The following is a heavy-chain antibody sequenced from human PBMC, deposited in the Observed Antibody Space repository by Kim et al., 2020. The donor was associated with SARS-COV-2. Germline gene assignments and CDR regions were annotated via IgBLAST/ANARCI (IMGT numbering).Heavy chain of an antibody. J-gene: IGHJ4*02. CDR3: ARAEMATITY. Sequence: NYTPSLKSRVTISVDTTKNQFSLKLSSVTAADTAVYYCARAEMATITYWGQGTLVTVSS. D-gene: IGHD5-12*01. V-gene: IGHV4-59*01.